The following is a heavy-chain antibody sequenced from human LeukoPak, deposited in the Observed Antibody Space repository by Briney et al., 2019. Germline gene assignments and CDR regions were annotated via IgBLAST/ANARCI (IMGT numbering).Heavy chain of an antibody. J-gene: IGHJ4*02. V-gene: IGHV3-21*01. Sequence: KSGGSLRLSCAASGFTFSSYSMNWVRQAPGKGLEWVSSISSSSSYIYYADSVKGRFTISRDNAKNSLYLQMNSLRAEDTAVYYCARGDFGYSYGKEQFDYWGQGTLVTVSS. CDR1: GFTFSSYS. CDR2: ISSSSSYI. D-gene: IGHD5-18*01. CDR3: ARGDFGYSYGKEQFDY.